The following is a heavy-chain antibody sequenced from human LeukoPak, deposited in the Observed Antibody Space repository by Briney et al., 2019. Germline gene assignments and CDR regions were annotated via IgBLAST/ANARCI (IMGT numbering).Heavy chain of an antibody. CDR3: ARVGAVAPLNWFDP. V-gene: IGHV4-61*02. CDR1: GGSISSGSYY. J-gene: IGHJ5*02. Sequence: SQTLSLTCTVSGGSISSGSYYWSWIRQPAGKGLEWIGRIYTSGSTNYNPSLKSRVTISVDTSKNQFSLKLSSVTAADTAVYYCARVGAVAPLNWFDPWGQGTLVTVSS. CDR2: IYTSGST. D-gene: IGHD6-19*01.